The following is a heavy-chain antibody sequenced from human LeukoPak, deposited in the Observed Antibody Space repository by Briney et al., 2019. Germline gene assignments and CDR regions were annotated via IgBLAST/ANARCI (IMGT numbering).Heavy chain of an antibody. CDR2: INPNSGGT. CDR1: GYTFTGYY. V-gene: IGHV1-2*02. J-gene: IGHJ4*02. D-gene: IGHD6-19*01. Sequence: ASVKVSCKASGYTFTGYYMHWVRQAPGQGLEWMGWINPNSGGTNYAQKFQGRVTMTRDTSISTAYMELSRLRSDDTAVYYCARGDSSGWSDFDYWGQGTLVTVSS. CDR3: ARGDSSGWSDFDY.